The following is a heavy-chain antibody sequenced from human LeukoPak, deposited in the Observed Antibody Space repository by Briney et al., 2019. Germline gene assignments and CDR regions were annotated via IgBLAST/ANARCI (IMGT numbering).Heavy chain of an antibody. CDR1: GYTFTSYY. CDR2: INPSGGST. CDR3: AREYCSGGSCYWYFDL. V-gene: IGHV1-46*01. J-gene: IGHJ2*01. Sequence: GASVKVSCKASGYTFTSYYMHWVRRAPGQGLEWMGIINPSGGSTSYAQKFQGRVTMTRDTSTSTVYMELSSLRSEDTAVYYCAREYCSGGSCYWYFDLWGRGTLVTVSS. D-gene: IGHD2-15*01.